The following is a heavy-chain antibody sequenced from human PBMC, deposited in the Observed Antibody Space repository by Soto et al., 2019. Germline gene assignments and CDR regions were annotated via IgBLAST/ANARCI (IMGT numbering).Heavy chain of an antibody. CDR1: GFSLSTSEVG. Sequence: QITLKESGPTLVKPTQTLTLTCTFSGFSLSTSEVGVGWIRQPPGKALEWLALIFWDDNKRYSPSLKSRLTIXKXTXXNQVVLTMTNMDPVDTATYYCAHRLKGVGGATLDYWGQGTLVTVSS. CDR3: AHRLKGVGGATLDY. J-gene: IGHJ4*02. D-gene: IGHD1-26*01. CDR2: IFWDDNK. V-gene: IGHV2-5*02.